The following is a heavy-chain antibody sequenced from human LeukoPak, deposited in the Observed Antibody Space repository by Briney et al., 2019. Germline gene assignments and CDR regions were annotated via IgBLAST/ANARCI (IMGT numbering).Heavy chain of an antibody. V-gene: IGHV1-8*01. CDR1: GYTFTSYD. D-gene: IGHD3-22*01. J-gene: IGHJ4*02. CDR3: ARSYDSSGYSLDY. CDR2: MNPNSGNT. Sequence: ASVKVSCKASGYTFTSYDINWVRQATGQGLEWMGWMNPNSGNTGYAQKFQGRVTITTDESTSTAYMELSSLRSEDTAVYYCARSYDSSGYSLDYWGQGTLVTVSS.